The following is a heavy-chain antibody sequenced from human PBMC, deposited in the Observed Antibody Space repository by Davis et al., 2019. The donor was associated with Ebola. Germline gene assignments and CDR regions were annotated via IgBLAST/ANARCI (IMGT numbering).Heavy chain of an antibody. Sequence: GGSLRLSCAASGFTFSSYWMSWVRQAPGKGLEWVSVIYSGGSTYYADSVKGRFTISRDNSKNTLYLQMNSLRAEDTAVYYCASQLKDCTNGVCYIYWYFDLWGRGTLVTVSS. CDR2: IYSGGST. CDR3: ASQLKDCTNGVCYIYWYFDL. V-gene: IGHV3-66*04. CDR1: GFTFSSYW. J-gene: IGHJ2*01. D-gene: IGHD2-8*01.